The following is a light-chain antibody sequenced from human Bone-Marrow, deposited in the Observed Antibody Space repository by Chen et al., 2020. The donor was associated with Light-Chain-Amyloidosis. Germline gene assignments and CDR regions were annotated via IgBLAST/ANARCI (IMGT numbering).Light chain of an antibody. Sequence: SYVLPQPSPLSVAPGQPPTIACGGNNIGSTSVHWYQQTPGLAPLLVVYDDSDRPSGIPERLSGSNSGNTATLTISRVEAGDEADYYCQVWDRSSDRPVFGGGTKLTVL. J-gene: IGLJ3*02. CDR3: QVWDRSSDRPV. CDR2: DDS. V-gene: IGLV3-21*02. CDR1: NIGSTS.